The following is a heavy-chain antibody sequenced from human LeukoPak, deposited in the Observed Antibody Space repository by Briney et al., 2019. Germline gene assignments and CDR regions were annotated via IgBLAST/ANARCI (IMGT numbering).Heavy chain of an antibody. J-gene: IGHJ4*02. D-gene: IGHD3-9*01. CDR1: GYSFTSYW. Sequence: GESLKISCKGSGYSFTSYWIGWVRQMPGKGLEWMGIIYPGDSDTRYSPSFQGQVTISADKSISTAYLQWSSLKASDTAMYYCARYRRTKDILTGYSPYYFDYWGQGTLVTVSS. V-gene: IGHV5-51*01. CDR3: ARYRRTKDILTGYSPYYFDY. CDR2: IYPGDSDT.